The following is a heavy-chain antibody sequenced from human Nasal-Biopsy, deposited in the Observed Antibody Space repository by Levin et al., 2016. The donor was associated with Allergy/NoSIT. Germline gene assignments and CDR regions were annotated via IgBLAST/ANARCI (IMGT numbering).Heavy chain of an antibody. J-gene: IGHJ6*02. V-gene: IGHV2-26*01. CDR3: ARTDLVRASYTLDF. Sequence: SGPTLVKPTETLTLTCTVSGFSLTNPRLSVTWIRQPPGKALEWLAHSFPTNEESYRTSLKSRLTISKDTSKSQVVLVMTNMGPVDTATYYCARTDLVRASYTLDFWGQGTTVTVSS. CDR1: GFSLTNPRLS. D-gene: IGHD3-16*01. CDR2: SFPTNEE.